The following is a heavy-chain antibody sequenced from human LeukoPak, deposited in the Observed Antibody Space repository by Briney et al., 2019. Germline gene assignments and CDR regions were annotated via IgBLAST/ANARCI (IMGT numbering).Heavy chain of an antibody. Sequence: SETLSLTCAVYGGSFSGYYWSWIRQPPGKGLEWIGEINHSGSTNYNPSLKSRVTISVDTSKNQFSLKLSSVTAADTAVYYCARGRGPRIDYWGQGTLVTVSS. J-gene: IGHJ4*02. D-gene: IGHD2/OR15-2a*01. CDR2: INHSGST. CDR1: GGSFSGYY. CDR3: ARGRGPRIDY. V-gene: IGHV4-34*01.